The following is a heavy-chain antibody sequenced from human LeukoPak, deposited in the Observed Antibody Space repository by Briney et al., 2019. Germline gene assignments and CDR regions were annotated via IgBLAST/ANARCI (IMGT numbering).Heavy chain of an antibody. CDR3: ASSPEYNSGSYLFYYYYMDV. V-gene: IGHV3-7*01. CDR1: GFTFSRFW. Sequence: GGSLRLSCAASGFTFSRFWMSWVRQAPGKGLEWVANIKQDGEENFYVDSVKGRFTISRDNAKNSLYLQMNSPRAEDTAVYYCASSPEYNSGSYLFYYYYMDVWGKGTTVTVSS. CDR2: IKQDGEEN. D-gene: IGHD1-26*01. J-gene: IGHJ6*03.